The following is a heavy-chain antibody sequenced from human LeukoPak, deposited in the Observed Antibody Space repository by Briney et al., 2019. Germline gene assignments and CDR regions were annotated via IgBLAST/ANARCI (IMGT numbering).Heavy chain of an antibody. CDR3: ARDHYDSSGYYLQFSEEAHPWEAFDI. V-gene: IGHV1-2*02. CDR2: INPNSGGT. Sequence: ASVKVSCKASGYTFTGYYMHWVRQAPGQGLEWMGWINPNSGGTNYAQKFQGRVTMTRDTSISTAYMEPSRLRSDDTAVYYCARDHYDSSGYYLQFSEEAHPWEAFDIWGQGTMVTVSS. J-gene: IGHJ3*02. CDR1: GYTFTGYY. D-gene: IGHD3-22*01.